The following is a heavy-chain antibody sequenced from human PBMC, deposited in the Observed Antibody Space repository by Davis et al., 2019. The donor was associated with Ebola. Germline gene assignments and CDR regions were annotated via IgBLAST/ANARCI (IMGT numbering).Heavy chain of an antibody. Sequence: GESLKISRAVSGFTFSSYWMSWVRQAPGKGLEWVANIKQDGSEIHYVDSVKGRFTISRDNTKNSLYLQMNSLRDEDTALYYCSRGGAVKFDYWGQGTLVTVSS. CDR3: SRGGAVKFDY. J-gene: IGHJ4*02. CDR1: GFTFSSYW. CDR2: IKQDGSEI. D-gene: IGHD4-17*01. V-gene: IGHV3-7*01.